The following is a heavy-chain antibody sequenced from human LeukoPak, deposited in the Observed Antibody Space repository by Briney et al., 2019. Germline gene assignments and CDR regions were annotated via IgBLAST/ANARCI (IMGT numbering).Heavy chain of an antibody. J-gene: IGHJ6*02. CDR3: ARAESSGWYSRRPQYYYGMDV. V-gene: IGHV1-46*01. Sequence: ASVKVSCKASGYTFTSYYMHWVRQAPGQGLEWMGIINPSGGSTSYAQKFQGRVTMTRDTSTSTVYMELSSLRSEDTAVYYCARAESSGWYSRRPQYYYGMDVWGQGTTVTVSS. D-gene: IGHD6-19*01. CDR2: INPSGGST. CDR1: GYTFTSYY.